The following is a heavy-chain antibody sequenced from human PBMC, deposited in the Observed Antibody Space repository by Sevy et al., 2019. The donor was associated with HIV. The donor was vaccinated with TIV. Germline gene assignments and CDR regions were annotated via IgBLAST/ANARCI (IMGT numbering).Heavy chain of an antibody. Sequence: GVLRLSCVASGFTFRSYTMKWVRQAPGKGLECVSSISSSGSYIYYADSVKCRFTISRDDAKNSLYLQMNTLRAEDAALYYCARVRPYDTRDFDYWGQGTLVTVSS. J-gene: IGHJ4*02. D-gene: IGHD3-22*01. V-gene: IGHV3-21*01. CDR1: GFTFRSYT. CDR3: ARVRPYDTRDFDY. CDR2: ISSSGSYI.